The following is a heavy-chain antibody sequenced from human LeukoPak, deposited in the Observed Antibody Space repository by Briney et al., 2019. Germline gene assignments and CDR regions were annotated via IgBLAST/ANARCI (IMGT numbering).Heavy chain of an antibody. CDR2: ISSICCYI. V-gene: IGHV3-21*01. D-gene: IGHD3-9*01. CDR1: GFTFSSYS. CDR3: ARDCCDILTGYFDY. Sequence: GGSLRLSCAASGFTFSSYSMESVRQAPGKGLGWDSSISSICCYIHYADSVKGRFTNSRDNAKNTLYMQMNSVRAEDTGVYYCARDCCDILTGYFDYWGQGTLVTVSS. J-gene: IGHJ4*02.